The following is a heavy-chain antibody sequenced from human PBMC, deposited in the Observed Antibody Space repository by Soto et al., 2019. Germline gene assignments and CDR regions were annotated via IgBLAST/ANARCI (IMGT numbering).Heavy chain of an antibody. J-gene: IGHJ5*02. CDR3: ARLAFWPSYDKRDRWFGH. Sequence: QVQLVQSGATVKSPGASVKVSCKASGYTFINKDVTWVLQAAGQGLEWMGWMDVRYDHAVYAQKFKVRLTTTRRTSKDIDYIELSGLIPEDTGVYYCARLAFWPSYDKRDRWFGHWGKGTMVTVSA. CDR2: MDVRYDHA. D-gene: IGHD3-10*01. CDR1: GYTFINKD. V-gene: IGHV1-8*01.